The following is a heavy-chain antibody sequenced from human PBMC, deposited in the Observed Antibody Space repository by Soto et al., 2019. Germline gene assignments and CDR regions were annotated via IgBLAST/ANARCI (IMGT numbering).Heavy chain of an antibody. Sequence: EVQLLESGGGLVQPGGSLRLSCAASGFTFSSYAMSWVRQAPGKGLEWVSAISGSGGSTYYADSVKGRFTISRDNSKNTLYLQMNSLRAEDTAIYYCAKDLQRYYDFWSGGGYYYGMDVWGQGTTVTVSS. CDR1: GFTFSSYA. J-gene: IGHJ6*02. CDR2: ISGSGGST. V-gene: IGHV3-23*01. CDR3: AKDLQRYYDFWSGGGYYYGMDV. D-gene: IGHD3-3*01.